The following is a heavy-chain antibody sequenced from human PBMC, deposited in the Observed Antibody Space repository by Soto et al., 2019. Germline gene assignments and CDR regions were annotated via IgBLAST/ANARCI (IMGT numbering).Heavy chain of an antibody. CDR1: GGSISSYY. J-gene: IGHJ4*02. Sequence: SETLSLTCTFSGGSISSYYWSWIRQPPGKGLEWIGYIYYSGSTNYNPSLKSRVTISVDTSKNQFSLKLSSVTAADTAVYYCARGIQLWPSDYWGQGTLVTVSS. V-gene: IGHV4-59*01. D-gene: IGHD5-18*01. CDR3: ARGIQLWPSDY. CDR2: IYYSGST.